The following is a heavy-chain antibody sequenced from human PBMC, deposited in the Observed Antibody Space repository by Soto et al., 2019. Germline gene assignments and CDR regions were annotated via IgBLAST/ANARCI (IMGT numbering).Heavy chain of an antibody. V-gene: IGHV4-30-4*01. Sequence: ASETLSLTCTVSGGSISSGDYYWSWIRQPPGKGLEWIGYIYYSGSTYYNPSLKSRVTISVDTSKNQFSLKLSSVTAADTAVYYRARHRAAAGTWCFDPWGQGTLVPGSS. D-gene: IGHD6-13*01. J-gene: IGHJ5*02. CDR3: ARHRAAAGTWCFDP. CDR1: GGSISSGDYY. CDR2: IYYSGST.